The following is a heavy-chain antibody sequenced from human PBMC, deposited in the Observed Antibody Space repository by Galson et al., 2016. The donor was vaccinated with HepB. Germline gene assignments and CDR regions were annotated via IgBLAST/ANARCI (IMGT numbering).Heavy chain of an antibody. V-gene: IGHV3-33*08. J-gene: IGHJ6*03. Sequence: SLRLSCAASGFTFSRNAFHWVRQAPGKGLEWVAVIWYDGSNKYCADSVKGRFTISRDNSKNTLYLQMNRLRAEDTAVYYCARDGYVWGSYRPSRYYHYYMDVWGKGTTVTVSS. D-gene: IGHD3-16*02. CDR3: ARDGYVWGSYRPSRYYHYYMDV. CDR1: GFTFSRNA. CDR2: IWYDGSNK.